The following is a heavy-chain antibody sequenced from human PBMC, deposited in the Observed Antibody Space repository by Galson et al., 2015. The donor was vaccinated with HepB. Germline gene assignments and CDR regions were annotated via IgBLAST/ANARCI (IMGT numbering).Heavy chain of an antibody. Sequence: SLRLSCAASGFTISIYAMSWVRQAPGKGLEWVSIISTSADSTYYADSVKGRFTISRDNSKNTLYLQMNILRAEDTAIYYCAKEMGSSWYYFDYWGQGTLVTVSS. CDR3: AKEMGSSWYYFDY. CDR1: GFTISIYA. J-gene: IGHJ4*02. V-gene: IGHV3-23*01. D-gene: IGHD6-13*01. CDR2: ISTSADST.